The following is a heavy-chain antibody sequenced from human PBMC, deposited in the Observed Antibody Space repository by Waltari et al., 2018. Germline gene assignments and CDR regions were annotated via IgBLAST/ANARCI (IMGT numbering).Heavy chain of an antibody. CDR3: ARRQLGGPLDP. J-gene: IGHJ5*02. CDR1: GGSFGRYA. D-gene: IGHD1-1*01. V-gene: IGHV1-69*12. Sequence: QVHLVQSGAEVTKPGSSVKVSCKASGGSFGRYAISWVRLAPGQGLEWMGGLIPIFGTPKYAQNFQDRVTITADESTSTVYLELSSLKSEDTALYYCARRQLGGPLDPWGQGTLVTVSS. CDR2: LIPIFGTP.